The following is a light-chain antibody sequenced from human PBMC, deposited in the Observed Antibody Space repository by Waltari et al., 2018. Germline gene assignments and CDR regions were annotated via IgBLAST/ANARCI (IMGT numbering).Light chain of an antibody. Sequence: SYVLTQPPSVSVAPGQTAKITCGGINIGTKSVHWYQLKPGQAPVLGVYNDNDRPSVPPERFSGSNSGNTSTLTVSTVEAGDEADYFCQVWDSTSDPWVFGGGTKLTVL. CDR1: NIGTKS. CDR2: NDN. J-gene: IGLJ3*02. CDR3: QVWDSTSDPWV. V-gene: IGLV3-21*02.